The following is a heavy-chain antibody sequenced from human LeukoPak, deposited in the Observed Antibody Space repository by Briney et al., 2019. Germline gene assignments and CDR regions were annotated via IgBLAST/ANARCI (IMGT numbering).Heavy chain of an antibody. CDR3: ASGRHDFVH. CDR2: INLDGNEV. CDR1: GFAFNSYW. J-gene: IGHJ4*01. Sequence: GGSLRLSCAAAGFAFNSYWMTRVRQAPGKGLEWVANINLDGNEVHYVDSLKDRFTISRDNARNSLYLQMSSLRAEDTAVYYCASGRHDFVHWGHGTLVTVSS. V-gene: IGHV3-7*01. D-gene: IGHD3-16*01.